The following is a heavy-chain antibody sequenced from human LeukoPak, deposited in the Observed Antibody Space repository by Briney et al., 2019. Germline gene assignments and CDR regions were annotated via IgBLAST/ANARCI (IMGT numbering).Heavy chain of an antibody. Sequence: GGSLRLSCAASGFTVSSNYMSWVRQAPGKGLEWVSVIYSGGSTYYADSVKGRFTISRHNSKNTLYLQMNSLRAEDTAVYYCARVFRSGWFGELSDYWGQGTLVTVSS. CDR3: ARVFRSGWFGELSDY. D-gene: IGHD3-10*01. V-gene: IGHV3-53*04. J-gene: IGHJ4*02. CDR2: IYSGGST. CDR1: GFTVSSNY.